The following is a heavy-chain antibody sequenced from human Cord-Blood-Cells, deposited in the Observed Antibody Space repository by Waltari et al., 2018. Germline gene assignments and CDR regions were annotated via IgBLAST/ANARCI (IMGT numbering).Heavy chain of an antibody. V-gene: IGHV1-2*02. CDR3: ARDRWGWRRGVRYFDL. J-gene: IGHJ2*01. D-gene: IGHD7-27*01. CDR1: GYTFTGYY. Sequence: QVQLVQSGAEVKKTGASVKVSCKASGYTFTGYYMHWVRQAPGQGLEWMGWINPKSGGTNYAQKFQGRVTMTRDTSISTAYMELSRLRSDDTAVYYCARDRWGWRRGVRYFDLWGRGTLVTVSS. CDR2: INPKSGGT.